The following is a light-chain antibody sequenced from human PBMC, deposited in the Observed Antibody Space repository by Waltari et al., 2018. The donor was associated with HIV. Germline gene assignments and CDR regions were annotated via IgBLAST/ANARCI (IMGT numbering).Light chain of an antibody. CDR3: SSYTTSNTVV. CDR1: SSDISTYDF. V-gene: IGLV2-14*03. J-gene: IGLJ2*01. Sequence: QSALTQPASVSGSPGQSITISCSGTSSDISTYDFVSWYQKHPAKAPKLLIYDVTARPAGVSRRFSGSKSGSTASLTISSIQADDEADHYCSSYTTSNTVVFGPGTKLSVL. CDR2: DVT.